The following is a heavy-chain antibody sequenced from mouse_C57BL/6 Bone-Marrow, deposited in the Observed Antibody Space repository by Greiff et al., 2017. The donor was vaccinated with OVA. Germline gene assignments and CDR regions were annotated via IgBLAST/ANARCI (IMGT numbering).Heavy chain of an antibody. CDR3: ARHEDGYYASYFDY. CDR2: IYPGDGDT. CDR1: GYAFSSSW. V-gene: IGHV1-82*01. Sequence: QVQLQPSGPELVKPGASVKISCKASGYAFSSSWMNWVKQRPGKGLEWIGRIYPGDGDTNYNGKFKGKGTLTADKSSSTSYMQLSSLTSEDSPVYFCARHEDGYYASYFDYWGQGTTLTVSS. D-gene: IGHD2-3*01. J-gene: IGHJ2*01.